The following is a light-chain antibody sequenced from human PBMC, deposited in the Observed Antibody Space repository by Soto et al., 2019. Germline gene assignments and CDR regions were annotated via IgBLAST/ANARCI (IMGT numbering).Light chain of an antibody. CDR2: DAS. Sequence: DIQMTQSPSTLSASVGDRVTITCRASQSISSWLAWYQQKPGRAPKFLIYDASSLGSGVPSRFSGSGSGTEFALTISSLQPDDVATYYCQQYNSYWTFGQGTKVDIK. J-gene: IGKJ1*01. CDR1: QSISSW. V-gene: IGKV1-5*01. CDR3: QQYNSYWT.